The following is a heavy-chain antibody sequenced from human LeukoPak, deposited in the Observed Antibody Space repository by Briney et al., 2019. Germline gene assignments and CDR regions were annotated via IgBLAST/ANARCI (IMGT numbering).Heavy chain of an antibody. Sequence: PSETLSLTCTVSGGSLHNYYWTWIRQPPGRGLEWIGHIYYSGSTYYNPSLKSRVSISVDTSRNQFALRLSSVTAADTAVYYCARQAWLHDYWGQGTLVTVAS. CDR3: ARQAWLHDY. J-gene: IGHJ4*02. CDR1: GGSLHNYY. D-gene: IGHD5-12*01. CDR2: IYYSGST. V-gene: IGHV4-59*08.